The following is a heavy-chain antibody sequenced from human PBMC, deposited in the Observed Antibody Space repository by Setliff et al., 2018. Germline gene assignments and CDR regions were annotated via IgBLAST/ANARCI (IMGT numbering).Heavy chain of an antibody. Sequence: GGSLRLSCAASGFTFSTYEMNWVRQAPGKGLEWVSYISSSGSTIYYVDSVKGRFTISRDNAKNSLYLQMNSLRAEDSAVYYCARDGVFYAMDFWGQGTTVTVSS. V-gene: IGHV3-48*03. J-gene: IGHJ6*02. CDR3: ARDGVFYAMDF. CDR2: ISSSGSTI. D-gene: IGHD3-10*01. CDR1: GFTFSTYE.